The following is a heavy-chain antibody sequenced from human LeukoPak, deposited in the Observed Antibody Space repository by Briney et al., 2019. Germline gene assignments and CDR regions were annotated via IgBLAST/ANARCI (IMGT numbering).Heavy chain of an antibody. CDR2: IVPILGVT. CDR3: ARAQNYYDTTGSSDAFDI. Sequence: ASVKVFCKASGGTFSSCAISWVRQAPGQGLEWMGRIVPILGVTNYAQKFQGRVTITADKSTSTAYMDLSSLRSEDTAVYYCARAQNYYDTTGSSDAFDIWGQGTMVTVSS. D-gene: IGHD3-22*01. J-gene: IGHJ3*02. V-gene: IGHV1-69*04. CDR1: GGTFSSCA.